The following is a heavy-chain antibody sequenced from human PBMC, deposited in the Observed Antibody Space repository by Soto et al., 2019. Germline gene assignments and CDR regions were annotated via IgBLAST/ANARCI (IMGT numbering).Heavy chain of an antibody. D-gene: IGHD3-22*01. Sequence: QVQLQESGPGLVKPSQTLSLTCTVSGGSISSGDYYWSWIRHPPGKGLEWIGYIYYSGSTYYNPALKSRITRSEDTSKKQFYLKLNSVTAAETAVYYCARDPHYYDSSGTGYGMDVWGQGTTVTVS. CDR2: IYYSGST. V-gene: IGHV4-30-4*01. CDR1: GGSISSGDYY. J-gene: IGHJ6*02. CDR3: ARDPHYYDSSGTGYGMDV.